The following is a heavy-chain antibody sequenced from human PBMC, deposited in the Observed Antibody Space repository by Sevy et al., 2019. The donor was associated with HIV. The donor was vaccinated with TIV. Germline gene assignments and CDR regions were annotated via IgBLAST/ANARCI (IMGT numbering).Heavy chain of an antibody. CDR3: AREWRYCSSTSGYRGYGMDV. J-gene: IGHJ6*02. CDR2: INPNSGGT. V-gene: IGHV1-2*06. CDR1: GYTFTGYY. Sequence: ASVKVSCKASGYTFTGYYMHWVRQAPGQGLEWMGRINPNSGGTNYAQKFQGRVTMTRDTSISTAYMELSRLRSNDTAVYYCAREWRYCSSTSGYRGYGMDVWGQGTTVTVSS. D-gene: IGHD2-2*01.